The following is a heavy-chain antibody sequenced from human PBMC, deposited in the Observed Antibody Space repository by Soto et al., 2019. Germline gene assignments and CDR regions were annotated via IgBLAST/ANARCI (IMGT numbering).Heavy chain of an antibody. V-gene: IGHV1-18*01. CDR1: GYTFTSYG. J-gene: IGHJ5*02. D-gene: IGHD1-7*01. CDR2: ISAYNGNT. Sequence: QVQLVQSGAGVKKPGASVKVSCKASGYTFTSYGISWVRQAVGQGLEWMGWISAYNGNTNYAQKVQGRDTITTDTSTSTAYMELRSLRSDDTALYYCARHEGYKSNYGGSWFDPWGQGTLVTVSS. CDR3: ARHEGYKSNYGGSWFDP.